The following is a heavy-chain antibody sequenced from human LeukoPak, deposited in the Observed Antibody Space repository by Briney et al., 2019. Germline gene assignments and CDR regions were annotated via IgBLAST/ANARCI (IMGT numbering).Heavy chain of an antibody. CDR2: IYYIGST. CDR1: GDSMNSYY. Sequence: PSETLSLTCTVSGDSMNSYYWSWIRQAPGKGVEWIGHIYYIGSTNYNPSLKSRITISVDTSKNQSSLKLSSVTAADTAVYYCARKLSRADKGFDYWGQGTLVTVSS. CDR3: ARKLSRADKGFDY. V-gene: IGHV4-59*01. D-gene: IGHD3-10*01. J-gene: IGHJ4*02.